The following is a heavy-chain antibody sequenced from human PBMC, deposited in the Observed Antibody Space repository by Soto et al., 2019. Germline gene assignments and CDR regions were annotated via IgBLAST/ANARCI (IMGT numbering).Heavy chain of an antibody. V-gene: IGHV4-59*01. CDR1: GGSITSAY. J-gene: IGHJ4*02. Sequence: QVQLQESGPGLVKPSETLSLTCTVSGGSITSAYWSWIRQPPGKGLECIGYISYSGSTNYNPSLKSRVTMSVDTSRNQFSLDLSSVTAADTAVYYCARSKGTTTPPIFGYWGQGTLVTVSS. CDR2: ISYSGST. D-gene: IGHD1-26*01. CDR3: ARSKGTTTPPIFGY.